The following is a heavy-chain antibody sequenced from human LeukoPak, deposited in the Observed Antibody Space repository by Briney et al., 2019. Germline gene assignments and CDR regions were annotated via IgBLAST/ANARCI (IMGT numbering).Heavy chain of an antibody. D-gene: IGHD3-3*01. J-gene: IGHJ5*02. CDR2: INHSGST. V-gene: IGHV4-34*01. CDR1: GGSFSGYY. CDR3: ARDRPYDFWSGYYRAPLDP. Sequence: PSETLSLTCAVYGGSFSGYYWSWIRQPPGKGLEWIGEINHSGSTNYNPSLKSRVTMSVDTSKNQFSLKLSSVTAADTAVYYCARDRPYDFWSGYYRAPLDPWGQGTLVTVSS.